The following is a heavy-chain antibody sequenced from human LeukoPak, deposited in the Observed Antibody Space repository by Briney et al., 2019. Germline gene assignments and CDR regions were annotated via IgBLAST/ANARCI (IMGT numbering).Heavy chain of an antibody. J-gene: IGHJ3*02. CDR3: ARDYDSSGYYESDAFDI. D-gene: IGHD3-22*01. CDR2: INSDGSST. CDR1: GFTFSNYW. V-gene: IGHV3-74*01. Sequence: PGGSLRLSCAASGFTFSNYWMHWVRQAPGKGLVWDSRINSDGSSTSYADSVKGRFTISRDNAKNTLYLQMNSLRAEDTAVYYCARDYDSSGYYESDAFDIWGQGTMVTVSS.